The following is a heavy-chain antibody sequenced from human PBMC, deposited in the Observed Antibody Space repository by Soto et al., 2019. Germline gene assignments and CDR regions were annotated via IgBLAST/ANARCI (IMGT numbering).Heavy chain of an antibody. Sequence: SETLSLTCAVSGYSIIRGYFWGLIRQPPGKGLEWIGSIHHRGSTYYNPSLKSRVTISVDTSKNQFSLKLTSVTAADTAVYFCAREVGATARAFDYWGQGALVTVSS. D-gene: IGHD1-26*01. CDR3: AREVGATARAFDY. CDR2: IHHRGST. V-gene: IGHV4-38-2*02. CDR1: GYSIIRGYF. J-gene: IGHJ4*02.